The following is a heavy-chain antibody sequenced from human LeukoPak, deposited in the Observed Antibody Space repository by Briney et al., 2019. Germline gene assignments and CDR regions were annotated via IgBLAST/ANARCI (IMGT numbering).Heavy chain of an antibody. J-gene: IGHJ5*02. Sequence: GGSLRLSCAASGFTFSGSAMHWVRQASGKGLEWVGRIRSKANSYATAYAASVKGRFTISRDDSKNTAYLQMNSLKTEDTAVYYCTRVDYGDYGFYNWFDPWGQGTLVTVSS. D-gene: IGHD4-17*01. V-gene: IGHV3-73*01. CDR3: TRVDYGDYGFYNWFDP. CDR2: IRSKANSYAT. CDR1: GFTFSGSA.